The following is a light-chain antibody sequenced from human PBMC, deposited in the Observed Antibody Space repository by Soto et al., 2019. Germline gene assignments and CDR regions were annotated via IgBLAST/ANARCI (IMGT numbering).Light chain of an antibody. Sequence: DIVMTQSPDSLARSLGERATINCTSSQSVLYSSNNENYLAWYQQKPGQPPTLLIYWASTRESGVPDRFSGSGSGTDFSLTISSLQAEDVAVYYCQQYYSTPPWTFGQGTKVDIK. J-gene: IGKJ1*01. CDR1: QSVLYSSNNENY. V-gene: IGKV4-1*01. CDR3: QQYYSTPPWT. CDR2: WAS.